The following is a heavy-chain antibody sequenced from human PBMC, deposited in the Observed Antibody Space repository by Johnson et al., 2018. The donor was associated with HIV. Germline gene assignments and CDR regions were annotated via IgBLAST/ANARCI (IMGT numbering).Heavy chain of an antibody. CDR3: AKDSMNWNDETTDAFDI. Sequence: VQLVESGGVVVQPGGSLRLSCAASGFTFDDYPMHLVRQAPGKGLEWVSLISWDGGITYYADSVKGRFTISRDNSKNSLYLQMNSLRAEDTALYYCAKDSMNWNDETTDAFDIWGQGTMVTVSS. D-gene: IGHD1-1*01. CDR1: GFTFDDYP. J-gene: IGHJ3*02. CDR2: ISWDGGIT. V-gene: IGHV3-43D*03.